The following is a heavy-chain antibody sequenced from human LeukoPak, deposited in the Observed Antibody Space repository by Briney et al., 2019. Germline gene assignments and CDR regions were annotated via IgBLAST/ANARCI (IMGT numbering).Heavy chain of an antibody. CDR2: ISGSGGST. CDR1: GFTFSSYA. CDR3: EKDPESMVRGVIKD. V-gene: IGHV3-23*01. Sequence: GGSLRLSCAASGFTFSSYAMSWVRQAPGKGLEWVSAISGSGGSTYYADSVKGRFTISRDNSKNTLYLQMNSLRAEDTAVYYCEKDPESMVRGVIKDWGQGTLVTVSS. J-gene: IGHJ4*02. D-gene: IGHD3-10*01.